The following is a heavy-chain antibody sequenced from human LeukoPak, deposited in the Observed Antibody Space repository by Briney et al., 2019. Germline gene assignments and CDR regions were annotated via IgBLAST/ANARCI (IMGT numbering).Heavy chain of an antibody. J-gene: IGHJ4*02. CDR3: ARNLIPEQLVVNF. Sequence: SETLSLTYTVSGGSISNYYWNWIRQPPGKGLEWIGYIYYTGSTNYNPSLKSRVTMSVDTSKNQFSLNLKSVTPEDTAVYYCARNLIPEQLVVNFWGQGTLVTVSS. V-gene: IGHV4-59*01. CDR2: IYYTGST. CDR1: GGSISNYY. D-gene: IGHD6-13*01.